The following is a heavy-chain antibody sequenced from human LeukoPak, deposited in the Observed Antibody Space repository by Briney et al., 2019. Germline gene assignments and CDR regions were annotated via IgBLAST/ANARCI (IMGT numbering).Heavy chain of an antibody. D-gene: IGHD2-2*01. CDR1: GFTFSSYA. Sequence: GGSLRLSCAASGFTFSSYAMSWVRQAPGKGLEWVSAISGSGGSTYYADSVKGRFTISRDNSKNTLYLQMNSLRAEDTAVYYCAKGLGFKRGLVPAPAIYFDYWGQGTLVTVSS. CDR3: AKGLGFKRGLVPAPAIYFDY. J-gene: IGHJ4*02. V-gene: IGHV3-23*01. CDR2: ISGSGGST.